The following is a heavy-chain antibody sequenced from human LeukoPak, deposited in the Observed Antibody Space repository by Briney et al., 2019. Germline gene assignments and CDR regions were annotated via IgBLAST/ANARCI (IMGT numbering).Heavy chain of an antibody. CDR3: ARDLYWGFDY. Sequence: PGGSLRLSCAASGFTFSYHGMHWVRQAPGKWLEWVAFINYDASNKYFADSVKGRFTISRDNSKNTVYLQMNSLRADDSAVYYCARDLYWGFDYWGQGTLVTVSS. CDR2: INYDASNK. CDR1: GFTFSYHG. J-gene: IGHJ4*02. D-gene: IGHD3-16*01. V-gene: IGHV3-30*02.